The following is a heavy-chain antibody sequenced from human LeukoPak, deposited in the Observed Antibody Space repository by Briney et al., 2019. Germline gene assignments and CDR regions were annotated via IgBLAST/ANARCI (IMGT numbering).Heavy chain of an antibody. Sequence: SETLSLTCAVYGVPFSGYYWSWIRQPPGKGLEWIGEINHSGSTNYNPSLKSRVTISVDTSKNQFSLKLSSVTAADTAVYYCAREGGLRYFDWLFDYFDYWGQGTLVTVSS. CDR1: GVPFSGYY. CDR3: AREGGLRYFDWLFDYFDY. J-gene: IGHJ4*02. V-gene: IGHV4-34*01. D-gene: IGHD3-9*01. CDR2: INHSGST.